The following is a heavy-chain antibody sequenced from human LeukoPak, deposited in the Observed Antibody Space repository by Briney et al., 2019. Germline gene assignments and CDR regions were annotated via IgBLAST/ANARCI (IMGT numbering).Heavy chain of an antibody. CDR2: IYYSGST. Sequence: PSETLSLTCTVSGGSISSGDYYWSWIRQPPGKGLEWIGYIYYSGSTYYNPSLKSRVTISVDTSKNQFSLKLSSVTAADTAVYYCARDDSSQALDYWGQGTLVTVSS. D-gene: IGHD6-19*01. CDR1: GGSISSGDYY. V-gene: IGHV4-30-4*01. CDR3: ARDDSSQALDY. J-gene: IGHJ4*02.